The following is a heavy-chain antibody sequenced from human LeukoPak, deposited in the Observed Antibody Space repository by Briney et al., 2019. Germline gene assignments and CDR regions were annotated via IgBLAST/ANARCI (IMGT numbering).Heavy chain of an antibody. CDR3: TRGSSRSYFDY. J-gene: IGHJ4*02. D-gene: IGHD5-12*01. CDR2: IGGSGDST. V-gene: IGHV3-23*01. CDR1: GFTFSNYA. Sequence: PGGSLRLSCAASGFTFSNYAMSWVRQAPGKGLEWVSAIGGSGDSTYYADSVKGRFTISRDNSKNTLYLQMNSLRAEDTAVYYCTRGSSRSYFDYWGQGTLVTVSS.